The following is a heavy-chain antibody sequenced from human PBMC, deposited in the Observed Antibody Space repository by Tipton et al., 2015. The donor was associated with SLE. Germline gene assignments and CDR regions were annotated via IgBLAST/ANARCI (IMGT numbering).Heavy chain of an antibody. V-gene: IGHV4-59*11. Sequence: TLSLTCTVSGGSISSHYWSWIRQPPGKGLEWIGYIYYSGSTNYNPSLKSRVTISVDTSKNQFSLKLSSVTAADTAVYYCARDFGVSSSGWPFDYWGQGTLVTVSS. CDR3: ARDFGVSSSGWPFDY. D-gene: IGHD6-19*01. CDR2: IYYSGST. CDR1: GGSISSHY. J-gene: IGHJ4*02.